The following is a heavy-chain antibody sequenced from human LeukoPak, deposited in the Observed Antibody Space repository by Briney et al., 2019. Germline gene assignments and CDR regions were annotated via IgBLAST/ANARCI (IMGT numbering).Heavy chain of an antibody. CDR1: GFTFSNAW. J-gene: IGHJ6*03. CDR2: IKSKTDGGTT. V-gene: IGHV3-15*01. D-gene: IGHD3-3*01. CDR3: TSPSIRLDNYYYYYMDV. Sequence: GGSLRLSCAASGFTFSNAWMSWVRQAPGKGLEWVGRIKSKTDGGTTDDAAPVKGRFTISRDDSKTPLYLQMNSLKTEDPAVYYCTSPSIRLDNYYYYYMDVWGKGTTVTVSS.